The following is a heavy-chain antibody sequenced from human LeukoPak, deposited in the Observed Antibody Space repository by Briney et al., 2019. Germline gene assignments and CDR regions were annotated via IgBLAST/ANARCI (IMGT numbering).Heavy chain of an antibody. CDR1: GFTFSSYG. Sequence: PGGSLRLSCAASGFTFSSYGMHWVRQAPGKGLEWVAVISYDGSNKYYADSVKGQFTISRDNSKNTLYLQMNSLRAEDTAVYYCAKDHPRSRTMVQGADGREFDYWGQGTLVTVSS. J-gene: IGHJ4*02. CDR3: AKDHPRSRTMVQGADGREFDY. V-gene: IGHV3-30*18. D-gene: IGHD3-10*01. CDR2: ISYDGSNK.